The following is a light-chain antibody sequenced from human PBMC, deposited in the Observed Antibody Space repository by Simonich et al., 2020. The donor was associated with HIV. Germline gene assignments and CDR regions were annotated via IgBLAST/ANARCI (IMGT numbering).Light chain of an antibody. CDR3: QQYDNLPSIT. Sequence: EIVMTQSPATLSVSPGERATLSCRASQSVSSNLAWYQKKPGQAPRLLIYGASSRATGIPDRFTGSGSGTDFTLTISRLEPEDFAVYYCQQYDNLPSITFGQGTRLEIK. V-gene: IGKV3D-15*01. CDR2: GAS. CDR1: QSVSSN. J-gene: IGKJ5*01.